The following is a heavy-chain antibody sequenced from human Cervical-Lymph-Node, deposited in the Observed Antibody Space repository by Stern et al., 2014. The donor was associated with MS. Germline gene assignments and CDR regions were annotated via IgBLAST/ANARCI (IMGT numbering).Heavy chain of an antibody. J-gene: IGHJ4*02. CDR2: VWYDGSNA. D-gene: IGHD5-12*01. Sequence: VQLVESGGGVVQPGRSLRLSCQASGFTFSFYGMPWVRLAPGKGLEWVAVVWYDGSNAIYADSVKGRFTISRDNSKSALYLQINSLRAEDTAVYYCARDTRGYTGYDYFGILDKWGQGTRVTVS. V-gene: IGHV3-33*01. CDR1: GFTFSFYG. CDR3: ARDTRGYTGYDYFGILDK.